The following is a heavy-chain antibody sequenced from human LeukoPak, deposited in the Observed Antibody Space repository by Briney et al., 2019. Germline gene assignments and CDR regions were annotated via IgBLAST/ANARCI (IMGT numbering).Heavy chain of an antibody. CDR3: ARDSFYDFWSGPGNWFDP. D-gene: IGHD3-3*01. J-gene: IGHJ5*02. CDR2: IYYSGST. Sequence: SETLSLTCTVSGGSISSYYWSWIRQPPGKGLEWIGYIYYSGSTNYNPSLKSRVTISVDTSKNQFSLKLSSVTAADTAVYYCARDSFYDFWSGPGNWFDPWSQGTLVTVSS. V-gene: IGHV4-59*01. CDR1: GGSISSYY.